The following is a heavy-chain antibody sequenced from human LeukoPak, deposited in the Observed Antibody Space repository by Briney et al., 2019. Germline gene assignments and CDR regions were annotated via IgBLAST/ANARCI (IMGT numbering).Heavy chain of an antibody. CDR1: GFTFSDYY. CDR3: AKASTSWYIAFDI. V-gene: IGHV3-11*01. D-gene: IGHD2-2*02. Sequence: TGGSLRLSCAASGFTFSDYYMSWIRQAPGKGLEWVSYISSSGSTIYYADSVKGRFTISRDNSKNTLYLQMNSLRAEDTAVYYCAKASTSWYIAFDIWGQGTMVTVSS. CDR2: ISSSGSTI. J-gene: IGHJ3*02.